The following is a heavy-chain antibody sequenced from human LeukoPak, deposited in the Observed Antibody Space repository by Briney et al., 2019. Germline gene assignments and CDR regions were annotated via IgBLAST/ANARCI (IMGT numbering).Heavy chain of an antibody. V-gene: IGHV3-30*18. D-gene: IGHD3-10*01. CDR1: GFTFSSYA. CDR2: ISYDGSHK. J-gene: IGHJ4*02. CDR3: AKAGLTYFFGSGSYPAH. Sequence: PGGSLRLSCVTSGFTFSSYAMHWVRQAPGKGLEWVAVISYDGSHKYYADSVKGRFTISRDNSKNTLYLQMNSLRAEDTAVYYCAKAGLTYFFGSGSYPAHWGQGTLVTGSS.